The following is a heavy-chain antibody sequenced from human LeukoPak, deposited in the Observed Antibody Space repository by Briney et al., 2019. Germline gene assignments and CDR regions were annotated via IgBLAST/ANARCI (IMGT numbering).Heavy chain of an antibody. V-gene: IGHV3-15*01. Sequence: PGGSLRRSCAASGFTFSNAWSSWVRQAPGKGLEWLGRIKSKTDGGTTDYAAPVKGRFTSSRDDSKNTLYLQMNSLKTEDTAVYYCTTTHTATATFDAFDIWGQGTMVTVSS. CDR1: GFTFSNAW. CDR3: TTTHTATATFDAFDI. CDR2: IKSKTDGGTT. J-gene: IGHJ3*02. D-gene: IGHD2-2*02.